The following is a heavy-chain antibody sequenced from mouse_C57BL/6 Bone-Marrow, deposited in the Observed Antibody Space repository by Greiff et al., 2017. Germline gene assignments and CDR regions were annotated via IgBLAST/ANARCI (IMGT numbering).Heavy chain of an antibody. CDR1: GFTFSDYG. CDR3: ARPGWSYAMDY. J-gene: IGHJ4*01. CDR2: ISSGSSTI. Sequence: EVQLVESGGGLVKPGGSLKLSCAASGFTFSDYGMHWVRQAPEKGLEWVAYISSGSSTIYYADTVKGRFTISRDNAKNTLFLQMTSLRSEDTAMDYCARPGWSYAMDYWGQGTSVTVSS. V-gene: IGHV5-17*01. D-gene: IGHD2-3*01.